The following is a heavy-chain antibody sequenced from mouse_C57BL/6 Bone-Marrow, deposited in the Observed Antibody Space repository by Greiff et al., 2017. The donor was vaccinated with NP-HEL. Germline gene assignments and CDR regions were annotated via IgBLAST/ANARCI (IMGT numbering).Heavy chain of an antibody. CDR2: IYPGGGDT. CDR1: GYAFSSSW. CDR3: ARSRLGRDDY. V-gene: IGHV1-82*01. D-gene: IGHD4-1*01. Sequence: VQLQQSGPELVKPGASVKISCKASGYAFSSSWMNWVKQRPGKGLEWIGRIYPGGGDTNYNGKFKGKATLTADKSSSTAYMQLSSLTSEDSAVYFCARSRLGRDDYWGQGTTLTVSS. J-gene: IGHJ2*01.